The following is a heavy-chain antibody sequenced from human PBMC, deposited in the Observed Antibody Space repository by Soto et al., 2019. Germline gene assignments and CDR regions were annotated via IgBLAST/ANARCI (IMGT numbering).Heavy chain of an antibody. Sequence: QLQLQESGPGLVRPSETLSLTCTVSGGSISSLTYNWGWIRQPPGKGLEWIGNIYYSGSPYYNPSLKSRVTISVDTSKNQFSLRLRSVTAAYTALYYCARHTMTTVTPFDSWGQGTLVTVSS. CDR2: IYYSGSP. J-gene: IGHJ4*02. D-gene: IGHD4-17*01. V-gene: IGHV4-39*01. CDR1: GGSISSLTYN. CDR3: ARHTMTTVTPFDS.